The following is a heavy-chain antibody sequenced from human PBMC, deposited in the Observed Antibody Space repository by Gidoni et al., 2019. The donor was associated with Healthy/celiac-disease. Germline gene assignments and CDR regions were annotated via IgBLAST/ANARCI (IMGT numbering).Heavy chain of an antibody. D-gene: IGHD3-3*01. J-gene: IGHJ4*02. CDR1: GFTVSRNY. CDR3: ARTVTIFGVVIQYYFDY. Sequence: EVQLVESGGGWIQPGGYLRLSSAASGFTVSRNYMSWVRQAPGTGLEWVSVIYSGGSTYYADSVKGRFTISRDNSKNTLYLQMNSLRAEDTAVYYCARTVTIFGVVIQYYFDYWGQGTLVTVSS. CDR2: IYSGGST. V-gene: IGHV3-53*01.